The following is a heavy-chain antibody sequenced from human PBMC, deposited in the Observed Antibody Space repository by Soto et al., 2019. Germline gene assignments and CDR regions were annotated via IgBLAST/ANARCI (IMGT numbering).Heavy chain of an antibody. CDR2: FDPEDGET. Sequence: VSVKVSCKVSGYTLTELSMHWVRQAHGKGLERKGGFDPEDGETIYAQKFQDRVTMTEDTSTDTAYMELSSLRSEDTAVYYCATNRYYYGSGSYYNPLGYYYGMDVWGQGTTVTVSS. D-gene: IGHD3-10*01. J-gene: IGHJ6*02. CDR1: GYTLTELS. CDR3: ATNRYYYGSGSYYNPLGYYYGMDV. V-gene: IGHV1-24*01.